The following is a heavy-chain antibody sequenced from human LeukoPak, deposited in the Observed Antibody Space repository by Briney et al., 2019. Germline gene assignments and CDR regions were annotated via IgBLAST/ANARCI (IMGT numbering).Heavy chain of an antibody. CDR3: ARTSVAAHDKIGFVDY. CDR2: ISTYSEKP. CDR1: GHNFLSYG. V-gene: IGHV1-18*01. D-gene: IGHD3-22*01. Sequence: ASVRVSCKASGHNFLSYGISWVRQAPGKGLEWMGWISTYSEKPKYSLKVQDRVTVTTDTSTATIYMELRSLTSDDTALYYCARTSVAAHDKIGFVDYWGQGTLVTVSS. J-gene: IGHJ4*02.